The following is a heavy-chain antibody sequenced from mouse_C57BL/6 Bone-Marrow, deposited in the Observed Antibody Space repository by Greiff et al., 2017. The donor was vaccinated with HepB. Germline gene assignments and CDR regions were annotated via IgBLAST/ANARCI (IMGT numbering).Heavy chain of an antibody. V-gene: IGHV1-55*01. CDR2: IYPGSGST. CDR1: GYTFTSYW. D-gene: IGHD3-1*01. J-gene: IGHJ1*03. Sequence: QVQLQQPGAELVKPGASVKMSCKASGYTFTSYWITWVKQRPGQGLEWIGDIYPGSGSTNYNEKLKSKATLTVDKSSSTAYMQLSSLTSEDSAVYYCERYQVGDWYFDVWGTGTAVTVSS. CDR3: ERYQVGDWYFDV.